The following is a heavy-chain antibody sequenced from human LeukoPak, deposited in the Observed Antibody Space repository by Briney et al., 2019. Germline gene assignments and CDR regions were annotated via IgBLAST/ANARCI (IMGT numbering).Heavy chain of an antibody. CDR3: AKVAGPYYYYYMDV. V-gene: IGHV3-23*01. D-gene: IGHD6-25*01. J-gene: IGHJ6*03. CDR2: ISGSGGST. Sequence: GGTLRLSCAASGFTFSSYGMSWVRQAPGKGLEWVSAISGSGGSTYYADSVKGRFTISRDNSKNTLYLQMNSLRAEDTAVYYCAKVAGPYYYYYMDVWGKGTTVTISS. CDR1: GFTFSSYG.